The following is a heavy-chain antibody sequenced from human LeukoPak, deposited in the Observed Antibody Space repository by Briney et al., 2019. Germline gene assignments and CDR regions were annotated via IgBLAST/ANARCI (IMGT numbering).Heavy chain of an antibody. Sequence: PGRSLRLSCAASGFTFSSYGMHWVRQAPGKGLEWVAVISYDGSNKYYADSVKGRFTISRDNSKNTLYLQMNSLRAEETAVYYCAKDRGGGKYSYGYFLDYWGQGTLVTVSS. CDR2: ISYDGSNK. CDR1: GFTFSSYG. D-gene: IGHD5-18*01. V-gene: IGHV3-30*18. CDR3: AKDRGGGKYSYGYFLDY. J-gene: IGHJ4*02.